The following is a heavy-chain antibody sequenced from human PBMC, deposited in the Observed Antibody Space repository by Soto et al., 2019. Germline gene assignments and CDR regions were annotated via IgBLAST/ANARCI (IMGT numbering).Heavy chain of an antibody. J-gene: IGHJ6*03. V-gene: IGHV4-59*01. CDR2: IYYSGST. CDR3: AREGPMDRTYYYPYYMDV. CDR1: GGSISSYY. D-gene: IGHD3-10*01. Sequence: SETLSLTCTVSGGSISSYYWSWIRQPPGKGLEWIGYIYYSGSTNYNPSLKSRVTISVDTSKNQFSLKLSSVTAADTAVYYCAREGPMDRTYYYPYYMDVWGKGTTVTVSS.